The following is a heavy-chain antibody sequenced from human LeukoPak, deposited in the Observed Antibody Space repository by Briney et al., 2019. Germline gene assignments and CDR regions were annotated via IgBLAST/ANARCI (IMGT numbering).Heavy chain of an antibody. V-gene: IGHV3-23*01. D-gene: IGHD2-8*02. CDR1: EFTFSTFA. CDR2: IFPSGGEI. J-gene: IGHJ4*02. Sequence: PGGSPRLSCAASEFTFSTFAMIWVRQPPGKGLEWVSSIFPSGGEIHYADSVRGRFTMSRDNSKSTLSLQMNGLRAEDTAIYYCATYRQVLLPFESWGQGTLVTVSS. CDR3: ATYRQVLLPFES.